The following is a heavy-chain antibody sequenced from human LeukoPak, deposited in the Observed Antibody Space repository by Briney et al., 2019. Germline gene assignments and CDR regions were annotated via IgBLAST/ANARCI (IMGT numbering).Heavy chain of an antibody. CDR1: GGSISSSSYY. D-gene: IGHD5-18*01. CDR2: IYYSGST. V-gene: IGHV4-39*01. J-gene: IGHJ5*02. CDR3: ARHGGWLHWFDP. Sequence: SETLSLTCTVSGGSISSSSYYWGWIRQPPGKGLEWIGSIYYSGSTYYNPSLKSRVTISVDTSKNQFSLKLSSVTAADTAVYYCARHGGWLHWFDPWGQGTLVTVSS.